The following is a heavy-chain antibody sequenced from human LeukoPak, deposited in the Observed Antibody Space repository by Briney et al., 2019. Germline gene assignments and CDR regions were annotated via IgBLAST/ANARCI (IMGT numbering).Heavy chain of an antibody. CDR1: GGSISSYY. D-gene: IGHD4-23*01. Sequence: SETLSLTCTVSGGSISSYYWSWIRQPPGKGLEWIGYIYYSGSTNYNPSLKSRATISVDTSKNQFSLKLSSVTAADTAVYYCARALPGGNFPGTDYWGQGTLVTVSS. J-gene: IGHJ4*02. CDR3: ARALPGGNFPGTDY. CDR2: IYYSGST. V-gene: IGHV4-59*01.